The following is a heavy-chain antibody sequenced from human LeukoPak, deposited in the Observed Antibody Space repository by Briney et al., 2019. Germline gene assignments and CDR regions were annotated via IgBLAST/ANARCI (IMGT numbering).Heavy chain of an antibody. J-gene: IGHJ3*02. CDR1: GDSISSNNYY. D-gene: IGHD3/OR15-3a*01. Sequence: PSETLSLTCTVSGDSISSNNYYWGWIRQPPGKGLEWIGSIYYSGSTYYNPSLKSRITISVDTSKNQFSLKLSSVTAADTAVYYCATFCTADNCQGAFDIWGQGTMVTVSS. V-gene: IGHV4-39*01. CDR2: IYYSGST. CDR3: ATFCTADNCQGAFDI.